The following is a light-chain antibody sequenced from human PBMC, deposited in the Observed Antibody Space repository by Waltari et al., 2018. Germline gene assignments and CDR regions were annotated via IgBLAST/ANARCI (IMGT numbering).Light chain of an antibody. CDR1: SSDVAAYNY. CDR3: SSYAGSNNLV. J-gene: IGLJ2*01. CDR2: DVS. V-gene: IGLV2-8*01. Sequence: QSALTQPPSASGSPGQSVTISCTGTSSDVAAYNYVSWYQQHPGKAPKLMIYDVSKRPSGVPDRFSGFKSGNTASLTVSGLQAEDEADYYSSSYAGSNNLVFGGGTKMTVL.